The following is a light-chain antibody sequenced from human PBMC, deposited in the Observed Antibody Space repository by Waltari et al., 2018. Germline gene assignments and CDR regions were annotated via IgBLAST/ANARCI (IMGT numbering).Light chain of an antibody. J-gene: IGLJ3*02. CDR2: DVN. CDR1: SSDVGGYHY. V-gene: IGLV2-14*01. Sequence: QSALTQPASVSGSPGQSITISCTGTSSDVGGYHYVSWYQQHPGKAPKLMIYDVNNRPSGVSDRFSGSKSGNTASLTISGLQAEDEADYYCNSYTSSTTLVFGGGTKLTVL. CDR3: NSYTSSTTLV.